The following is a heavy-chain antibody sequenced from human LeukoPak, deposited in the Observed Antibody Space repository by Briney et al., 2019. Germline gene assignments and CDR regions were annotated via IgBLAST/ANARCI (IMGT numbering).Heavy chain of an antibody. CDR2: ISYDGNNK. J-gene: IGHJ4*02. CDR3: ARGGNWGYFDY. CDR1: GFSFNMFP. Sequence: GESLRLSCAASGFSFNMFPMHWVRQAPGKGLECVAVISYDGNNKYYADSVNGRFTISRDNSKNTLFLQMNSLRTEDTAIYHCARGGNWGYFDYWGQGTLVTVSS. D-gene: IGHD7-27*01. V-gene: IGHV3-30*04.